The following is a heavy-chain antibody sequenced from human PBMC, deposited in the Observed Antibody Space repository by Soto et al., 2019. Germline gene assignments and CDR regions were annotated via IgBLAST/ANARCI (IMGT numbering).Heavy chain of an antibody. V-gene: IGHV3-23*01. CDR3: AKDQSYDRGGYYILDAFDI. CDR1: GFTFSTYG. J-gene: IGHJ3*02. CDR2: ISGSGGTT. D-gene: IGHD3-22*01. Sequence: GGSLRLSCAASGFTFSTYGMSWVRQAPGKGLEWVSVISGSGGTTYYAESVKGRFTISRDNSKNTLFLQMDSLRAEDTGVYYCAKDQSYDRGGYYILDAFDIWGQGTMVTVSS.